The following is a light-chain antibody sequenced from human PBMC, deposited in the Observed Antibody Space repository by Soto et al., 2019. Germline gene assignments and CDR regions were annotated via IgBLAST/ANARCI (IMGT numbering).Light chain of an antibody. CDR1: QSVINN. J-gene: IGKJ5*01. CDR3: QQYNNWPPT. CDR2: GAS. V-gene: IGKV3-15*01. Sequence: EIVMTQSPATLSVSPGERATLSCRASQSVINNLAWYQQRPGQAPRLVIYGASTRASASPARFSGGGSETEFSLTISSLQSEDFAVYYCQQYNNWPPTCGEGTRLEIE.